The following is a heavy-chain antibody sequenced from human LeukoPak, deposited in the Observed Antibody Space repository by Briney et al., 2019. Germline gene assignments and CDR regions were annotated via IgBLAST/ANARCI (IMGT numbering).Heavy chain of an antibody. D-gene: IGHD2-15*01. CDR3: ASTVRYCSGGSCYSTNFDY. J-gene: IGHJ4*02. Sequence: SVKVSCKASGGTFSSYAISWVRQAPGQGLEWMGGVIPIFGTANYAQKFQGRVTITADESTSTAYMELSSLRSEDTAVYYCASTVRYCSGGSCYSTNFDYWGQGTLVTVSS. CDR1: GGTFSSYA. CDR2: VIPIFGTA. V-gene: IGHV1-69*13.